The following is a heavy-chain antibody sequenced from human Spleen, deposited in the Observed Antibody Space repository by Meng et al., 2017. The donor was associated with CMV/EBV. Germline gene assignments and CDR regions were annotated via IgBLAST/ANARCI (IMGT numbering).Heavy chain of an antibody. CDR2: IIPILGIA. J-gene: IGHJ6*02. CDR3: AREGLGPYYYYGMDV. Sequence: SVKVSCKASGGTFSSYTISWVRQAPGQGLEWMGRIIPILGIANYAQKFQGRVTITADKSTSTAYMELSSLRSEDTAVYYCAREGLGPYYYYGMDVWGQGTTVTVSS. D-gene: IGHD6-19*01. CDR1: GGTFSSYT. V-gene: IGHV1-69*04.